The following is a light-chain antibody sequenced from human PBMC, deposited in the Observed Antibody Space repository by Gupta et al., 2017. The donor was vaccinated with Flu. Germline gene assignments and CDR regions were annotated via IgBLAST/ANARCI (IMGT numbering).Light chain of an antibody. CDR2: DCS. CDR1: NIGSKR. V-gene: IGLV3-21*02. J-gene: IGLJ2*01. CDR3: QVWDSSSDHHVV. Sequence: SYVLTQPPSVSAAPGQTARITCGGNNIGSKRVNWYQQKPGQAPVLVVYDCSVRPSGIPERFSGANSGNTATLTISRVEAGDEADYYCQVWDSSSDHHVVFGGGTKLTVL.